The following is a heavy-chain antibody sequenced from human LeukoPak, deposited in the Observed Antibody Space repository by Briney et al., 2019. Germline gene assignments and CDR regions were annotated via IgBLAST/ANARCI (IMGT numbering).Heavy chain of an antibody. V-gene: IGHV3-48*04. CDR3: ARPDIVVVPAAFDY. Sequence: GGSLRLSCAASGFTFSSYAMSWVCQAPGKGLEWVSYISSSGSTIYYADSVKGRFTISRDNAKNSLYLQMNSLRAEDTAVYYCARPDIVVVPAAFDYWGQGTLVTVSS. CDR2: ISSSGSTI. J-gene: IGHJ4*02. D-gene: IGHD2-2*01. CDR1: GFTFSSYA.